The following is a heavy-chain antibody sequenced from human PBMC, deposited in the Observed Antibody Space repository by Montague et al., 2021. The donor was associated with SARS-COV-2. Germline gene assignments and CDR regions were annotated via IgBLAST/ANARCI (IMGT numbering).Heavy chain of an antibody. CDR1: GFTFSSYA. V-gene: IGHV3-30-3*01. Sequence: SLRLSCAASGFTFSSYAMYWVRQAPGKGLEWVAVISYDGSNKYYADSVKGRFTISRDNSKNTLYLQMNSLRAEDTAVYYCARDPFYYDILTGYIYPAYYYCYGMDVWGQGTTVTVSS. J-gene: IGHJ6*02. CDR2: ISYDGSNK. D-gene: IGHD3-9*01. CDR3: ARDPFYYDILTGYIYPAYYYCYGMDV.